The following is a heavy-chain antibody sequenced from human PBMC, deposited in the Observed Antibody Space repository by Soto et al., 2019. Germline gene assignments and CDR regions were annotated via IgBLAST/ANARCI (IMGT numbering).Heavy chain of an antibody. J-gene: IGHJ6*02. CDR2: IYYSGST. Sequence: SETLSLTCTVSGSSISSGGYYWSWIRQHPGKGLEWIGYIYYSGSTYYNPSLKSRVTISVDTSKNQFSLKLSSVTAADTAVYYCARWVVVVPAAKVGSYGMDVWGQGTTVTVSS. V-gene: IGHV4-31*03. CDR1: GSSISSGGYY. CDR3: ARWVVVVPAAKVGSYGMDV. D-gene: IGHD2-2*01.